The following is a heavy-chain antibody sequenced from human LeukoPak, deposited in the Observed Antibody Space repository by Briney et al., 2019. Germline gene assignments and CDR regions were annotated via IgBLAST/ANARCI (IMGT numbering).Heavy chain of an antibody. CDR2: ISYDGSNK. Sequence: PGGSLRLSCAASGFTFSSYAMHWVRQAPGKGLEWVAVISYDGSNKYYADSVKGRFTISRDNSKNTLYLQMNSLRAEDTAVYYCARELPDYYDSSDYWGQGTLVTVSS. V-gene: IGHV3-30-3*01. D-gene: IGHD3-22*01. CDR3: ARELPDYYDSSDY. CDR1: GFTFSSYA. J-gene: IGHJ4*02.